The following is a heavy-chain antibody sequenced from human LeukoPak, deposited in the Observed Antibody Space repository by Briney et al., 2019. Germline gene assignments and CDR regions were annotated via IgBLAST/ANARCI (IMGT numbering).Heavy chain of an antibody. Sequence: GGSLRLSCAASGFTFSSYSMNWVRQAPGKGLEWVSYISSSSSTIYYADSVKGRFTISRDNAKNSLYLQMNSLRAEDTAVYYCAKASTEYYYYYMDVWGKGTTVIVSS. CDR1: GFTFSSYS. V-gene: IGHV3-48*04. CDR3: AKASTEYYYYYMDV. J-gene: IGHJ6*03. CDR2: ISSSSSTI. D-gene: IGHD5/OR15-5a*01.